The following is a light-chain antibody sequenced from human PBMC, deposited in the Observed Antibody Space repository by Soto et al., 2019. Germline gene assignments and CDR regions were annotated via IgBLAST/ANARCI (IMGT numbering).Light chain of an antibody. CDR1: QSVSSY. CDR3: QQRSNWPWT. Sequence: EIVLAQSPGTLSLSPGERSTLSFMASQSVSSYLAWYQQKPGQAPRLLIYDASNRATGIPARFSGSGSGTDFTLTISSLEPEDFAVYYCQQRSNWPWTFGQGTKVDIK. J-gene: IGKJ1*01. V-gene: IGKV3-11*01. CDR2: DAS.